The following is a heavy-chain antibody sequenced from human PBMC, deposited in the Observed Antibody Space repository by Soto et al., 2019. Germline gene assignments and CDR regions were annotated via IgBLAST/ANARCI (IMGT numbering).Heavy chain of an antibody. CDR2: INPSGGST. J-gene: IGHJ5*02. CDR1: GYTFTGYY. CDR3: ARDPVGWTVPAAIRLDP. V-gene: IGHV1-46*03. Sequence: ASVKVSCKASGYTFTGYYMHWVRQAPGQGLEWMGIINPSGGSTSYAQKFQGRVTMTRDTSTSTVYMELSSLRSEDTAVYYCARDPVGWTVPAAIRLDPWGQGTLVTVSS. D-gene: IGHD2-2*01.